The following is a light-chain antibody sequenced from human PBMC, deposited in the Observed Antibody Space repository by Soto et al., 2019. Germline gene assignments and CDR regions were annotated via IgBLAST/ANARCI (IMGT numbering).Light chain of an antibody. J-gene: IGKJ1*01. CDR2: DAS. CDR1: QSVSSY. V-gene: IGKV3-11*01. CDR3: QHRSNWPGT. Sequence: EIVLTQSPATLSLSPGERATLSCRASQSVSSYLAWYQQKPGQAPRLLIYDASKRATGIPARFSGSGFGTDYTLTISSLEPEDFAIYYCQHRSNWPGTFGQGTKVDIK.